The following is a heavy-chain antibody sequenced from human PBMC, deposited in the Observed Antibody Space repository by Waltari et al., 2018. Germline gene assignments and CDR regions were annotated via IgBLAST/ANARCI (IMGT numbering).Heavy chain of an antibody. CDR3: ARVIVGATPWFDP. J-gene: IGHJ5*02. V-gene: IGHV1-69*13. CDR1: GGTFSSYA. D-gene: IGHD1-26*01. CDR2: SIRIVGTA. Sequence: QVQLVQSGAEVKKPGSSVKVSCKASGGTFSSYAISWVRQAPGQGLEWMGGSIRIVGTANYAKKFQGRGTMTADESTSTAYMGRSSLRSEDTAVYYCARVIVGATPWFDPWGQGTLVTVSS.